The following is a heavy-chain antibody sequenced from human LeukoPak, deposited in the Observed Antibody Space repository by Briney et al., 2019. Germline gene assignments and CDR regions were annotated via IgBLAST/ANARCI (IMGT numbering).Heavy chain of an antibody. D-gene: IGHD2-2*01. Sequence: TPSETLSLTCAVYGGSFSGYYWSWIRQPPGKGLEWIGGINHSGSTNYNPSLKSRVTMSVDTSKNQFSLKLSSVTAADTAVYYCARGETSAAMTYYFDYWGQGTLVTVSS. J-gene: IGHJ4*02. CDR2: INHSGST. CDR1: GGSFSGYY. CDR3: ARGETSAAMTYYFDY. V-gene: IGHV4-34*01.